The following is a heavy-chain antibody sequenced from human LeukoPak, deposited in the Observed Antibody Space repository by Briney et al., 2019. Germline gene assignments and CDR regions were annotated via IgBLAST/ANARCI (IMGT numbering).Heavy chain of an antibody. CDR3: ARENWGFCSRCRDLDC. D-gene: IGHD2-15*01. J-gene: IGHJ4*02. Sequence: GGSLRLSCTASGFTLSRHGIHWVRQAPGKGLERVALLWSDGIKEDYADSAKGRFTISRDSSKNTVYLQMNSLRVEDTAVYYCARENWGFCSRCRDLDCWGQGTLVTVSS. CDR2: LWSDGIKE. V-gene: IGHV3-33*01. CDR1: GFTLSRHG.